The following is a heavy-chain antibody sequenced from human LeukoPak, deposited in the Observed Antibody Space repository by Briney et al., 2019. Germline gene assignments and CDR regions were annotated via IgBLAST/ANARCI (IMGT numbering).Heavy chain of an antibody. CDR3: ARAMTTGRGDYFDY. CDR1: GFTLDDYG. CDR2: INWNGGST. D-gene: IGHD4-17*01. Sequence: PGGSLRLSCAASGFTLDDYGMSWVRQAPGKGLEWVSGINWNGGSTGYADSVKGRFTIPRDNAKNSLYLQMNSLRAEDTALYHCARAMTTGRGDYFDYWGQGTLVTVSS. J-gene: IGHJ4*02. V-gene: IGHV3-20*01.